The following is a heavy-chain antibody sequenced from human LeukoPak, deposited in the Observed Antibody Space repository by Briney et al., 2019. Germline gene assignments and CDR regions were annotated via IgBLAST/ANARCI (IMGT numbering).Heavy chain of an antibody. Sequence: TGGSLRLSCAASGFTFSSYAMSWVRQAPGKGLEWVSAISGSGDSTYYADSVKGRFTISRDNSKNTLYLQMNSLRAEDTAVYYCAKGGLVVVDYGMDVWGQGTTVTVSS. CDR2: ISGSGDST. J-gene: IGHJ6*02. CDR3: AKGGLVVVDYGMDV. D-gene: IGHD2-15*01. V-gene: IGHV3-23*01. CDR1: GFTFSSYA.